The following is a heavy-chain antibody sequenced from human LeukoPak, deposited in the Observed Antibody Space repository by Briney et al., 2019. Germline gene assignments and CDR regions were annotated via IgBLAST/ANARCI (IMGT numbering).Heavy chain of an antibody. V-gene: IGHV3-23*01. CDR1: GFTFSSYA. CDR2: ISGSGGST. Sequence: GGSLRLSCAASGFTFSSYAMSWVRQAPGKGLEWVPAISGSGGSTYYADSVKGRFTISRDNSKNTLYLQMNSLRAEDTAVYYCASLTSFVGATGVLFLYYFDYWGQGTLVTVSS. D-gene: IGHD1-26*01. CDR3: ASLTSFVGATGVLFLYYFDY. J-gene: IGHJ4*02.